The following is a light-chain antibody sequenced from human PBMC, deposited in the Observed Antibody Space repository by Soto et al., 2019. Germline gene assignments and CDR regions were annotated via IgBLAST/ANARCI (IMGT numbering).Light chain of an antibody. CDR3: SSGDDGLSGEG. Sequence: QSVLGAPVSAGRAPSGRVTLPGSGNSSNIWYNFVYLKQQLPGTAPKLLIYRNNQRPSGVPDRFSGPKSGTSASLAICELRSEHEAPYHCSSGDDGLSGEGVGSESRVTV. V-gene: IGLV1-47*01. J-gene: IGLJ1*01. CDR1: SSNIWYNF. CDR2: RNN.